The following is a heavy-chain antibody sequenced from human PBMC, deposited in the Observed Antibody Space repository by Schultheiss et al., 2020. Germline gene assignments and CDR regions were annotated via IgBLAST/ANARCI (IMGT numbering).Heavy chain of an antibody. Sequence: SQPLSLTCAVSGYSISSGYYWGWIRQPPGKGLEWIGSIYHSGSTYYNPSLKSRVTISVDTSKNQFSLKLSSVTAADTAVYYCARGRGKLDPWGQGTLVTVSS. V-gene: IGHV4-38-2*01. CDR2: IYHSGST. D-gene: IGHD3-10*01. CDR1: GYSISSGYY. J-gene: IGHJ5*02. CDR3: ARGRGKLDP.